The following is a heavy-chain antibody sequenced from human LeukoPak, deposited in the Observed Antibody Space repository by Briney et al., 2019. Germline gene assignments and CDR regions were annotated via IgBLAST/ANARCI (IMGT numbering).Heavy chain of an antibody. CDR1: GYTFTSYY. D-gene: IGHD3-16*01. Sequence: ASVKVSCKASGYTFTSYYMHWVRQAPGQGLERMGIINPSGGSTSYAQKFQGRVTMTRDTSTSTVYMELSSLRSEDTAVYYCARDLAAAAFDYWGQGTLVTVSS. CDR3: ARDLAAAAFDY. J-gene: IGHJ4*02. V-gene: IGHV1-46*01. CDR2: INPSGGST.